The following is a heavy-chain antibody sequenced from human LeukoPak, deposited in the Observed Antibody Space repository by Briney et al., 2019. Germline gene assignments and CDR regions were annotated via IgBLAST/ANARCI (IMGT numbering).Heavy chain of an antibody. CDR3: ARHMGGGLDY. D-gene: IGHD3-10*01. CDR2: IYYSGST. Sequence: SETLSLTCTVANASISSSTYYWGWIRQPPEKGLEWIGTIYYSGSTYYNPSLKSRVTISVDTSKNQFSLKLSSMTAADTAVYYCARHMGGGLDYWGQGTLVTVSS. V-gene: IGHV4-39*01. CDR1: NASISSSTYY. J-gene: IGHJ4*02.